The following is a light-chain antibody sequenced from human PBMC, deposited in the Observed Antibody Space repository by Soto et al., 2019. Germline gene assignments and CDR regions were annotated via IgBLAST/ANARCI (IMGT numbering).Light chain of an antibody. Sequence: QSVLTQPASVSGSPGQSITISCTGTSSDVGGYNYVSWYQQHPGKAPKLMIYEVSNRPSGVSNRFSGSKSGNTASLTISGLQAEDEADYYCSSYTSSNFLGFGGGTKLTVL. CDR1: SSDVGGYNY. CDR3: SSYTSSNFLG. V-gene: IGLV2-14*01. CDR2: EVS. J-gene: IGLJ2*01.